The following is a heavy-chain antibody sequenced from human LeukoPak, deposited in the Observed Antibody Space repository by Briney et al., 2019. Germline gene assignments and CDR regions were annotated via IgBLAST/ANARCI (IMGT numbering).Heavy chain of an antibody. CDR2: ISSNGGST. D-gene: IGHD4-23*01. J-gene: IGHJ4*02. V-gene: IGHV3-64*01. Sequence: PGGSLRLSCAASGFSFSSYGMSWVRQAPGKGLEYVSAISSNGGSTYYANSVKGRFTISRDNSKNTLYLQMGSLRAEDMAVYYCARNYDYGGNSDFGYWGQGTLVTVSS. CDR3: ARNYDYGGNSDFGY. CDR1: GFSFSSYG.